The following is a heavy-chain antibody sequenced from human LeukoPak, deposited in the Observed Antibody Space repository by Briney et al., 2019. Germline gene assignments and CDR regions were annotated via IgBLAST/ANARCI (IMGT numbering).Heavy chain of an antibody. D-gene: IGHD3-10*01. V-gene: IGHV4-34*01. CDR2: INHSGST. CDR1: GGSFSGYY. J-gene: IGHJ4*02. CDR3: ARVGVRYYYGSGSPYFDY. Sequence: SETLSLTCAVYGGSFSGYYWSWIRQPPGKGLEWIGEINHSGSTNYNPSLKSRVTISVDTSKNQFSLKLSSVTAADTAVYYCARVGVRYYYGSGSPYFDYWGQGTLVTVSS.